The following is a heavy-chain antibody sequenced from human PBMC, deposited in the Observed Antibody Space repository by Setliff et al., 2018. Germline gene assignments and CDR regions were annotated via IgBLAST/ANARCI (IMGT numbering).Heavy chain of an antibody. D-gene: IGHD2-2*01. CDR1: GFTFSSYW. CDR2: INQYGSEK. Sequence: GGSLRLSCAASGFTFSSYWMSWVRQAPGKGLEWVANINQYGSEKYYVDSVKGRFTISRDNAKKSLYLQMNSLRAEDTAVYYCARSESCGATNCSPFDYWGQGTLVTVSS. CDR3: ARSESCGATNCSPFDY. J-gene: IGHJ4*02. V-gene: IGHV3-7*01.